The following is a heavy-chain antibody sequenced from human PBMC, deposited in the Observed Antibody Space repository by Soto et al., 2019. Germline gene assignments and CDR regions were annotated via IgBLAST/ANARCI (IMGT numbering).Heavy chain of an antibody. CDR2: ISGSGGST. CDR1: GFTFSSYA. Sequence: GGSLRLSCAASGFTFSSYAMSWVRQAPGKGLEWVSTISGSGGSTYYADSVKGRFTISRDNSNNTLYLQMNSLRAEDTAVYYCAKVRASQYNSYDGLDVWGQGTTVTVSS. V-gene: IGHV3-23*01. CDR3: AKVRASQYNSYDGLDV. J-gene: IGHJ6*02.